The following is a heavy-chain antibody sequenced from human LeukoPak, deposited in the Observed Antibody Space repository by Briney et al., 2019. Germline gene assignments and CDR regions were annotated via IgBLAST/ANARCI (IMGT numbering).Heavy chain of an antibody. D-gene: IGHD4-17*01. CDR2: ISSSGSTI. CDR1: GFTFSDYY. CDR3: ARARDYGDYLGIDAFDI. Sequence: PGGSLRLSCAASGFTFSDYYMSWIRQAPGKGLEWVSYISSSGSTIYYADSVKGRFTISRDNAKNSLYLQMNSLRAEDTAVYYCARARDYGDYLGIDAFDIWGQGTMVTVSS. J-gene: IGHJ3*02. V-gene: IGHV3-11*01.